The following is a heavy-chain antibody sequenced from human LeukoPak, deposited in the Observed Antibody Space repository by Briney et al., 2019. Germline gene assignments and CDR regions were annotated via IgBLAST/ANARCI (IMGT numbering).Heavy chain of an antibody. D-gene: IGHD3-9*01. CDR1: GGSISSYY. CDR2: IYYSGST. CDR3: ARGSRFHVLRYFDWQNPNDAFDI. Sequence: SETLSLTCTVSGGSISSYYWSWIRQLPGKGLEWIGYIYYSGSTNYNPSLKSRVTISVDTSKNQFSLKLSSVTAADTAVYYCARGSRFHVLRYFDWQNPNDAFDIWGQGTMVTVSS. J-gene: IGHJ3*02. V-gene: IGHV4-59*01.